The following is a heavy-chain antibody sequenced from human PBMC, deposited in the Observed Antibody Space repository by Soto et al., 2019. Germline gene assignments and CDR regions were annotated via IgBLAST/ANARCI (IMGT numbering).Heavy chain of an antibody. D-gene: IGHD1-26*01. V-gene: IGHV3-30*18. J-gene: IGHJ6*02. Sequence: QVQLVEAGGGVVQPGRSLRLSCAASGFTFSSFGMHWVRQAPGKGLEWVAVISYDGSNKYYADSVKGRFTISRDNSKNTLYLQMNSLSAEDTAVYYCAKSWGVGVNYYYYGMDVWGQGTTVTVSS. CDR1: GFTFSSFG. CDR2: ISYDGSNK. CDR3: AKSWGVGVNYYYYGMDV.